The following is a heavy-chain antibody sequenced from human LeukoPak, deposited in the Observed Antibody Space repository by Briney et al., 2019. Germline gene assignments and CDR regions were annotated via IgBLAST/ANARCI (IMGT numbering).Heavy chain of an antibody. J-gene: IGHJ4*02. CDR2: ISGGGAGT. V-gene: IGHV3-23*01. CDR1: AFKFSSYA. D-gene: IGHD2/OR15-2a*01. Sequence: GGSLRLSCAASAFKFSSYAMNWVRQAPGKGLEWVAGISGGGAGTYYVASVKGRFTISRDNSKNTLYLQMNSLGAEDTAVYYCAKLVSTTQMGDCWGQGTSVTVSS. CDR3: AKLVSTTQMGDC.